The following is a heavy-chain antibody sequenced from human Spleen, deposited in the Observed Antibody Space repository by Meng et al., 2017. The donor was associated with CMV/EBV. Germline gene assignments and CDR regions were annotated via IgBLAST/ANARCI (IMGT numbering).Heavy chain of an antibody. Sequence: SGYTFTSYSISWVRQAPGLGLEWMGWISVYNDDANYAQHLQGRLTMTTDTSTSTAYMEVRSLTSDDTAVYYCARGPLGYGPTNWFDPWGQGTLVTVSS. J-gene: IGHJ5*02. CDR3: ARGPLGYGPTNWFDP. CDR1: GYTFTSYS. V-gene: IGHV1-18*01. D-gene: IGHD5-18*01. CDR2: ISVYNDDA.